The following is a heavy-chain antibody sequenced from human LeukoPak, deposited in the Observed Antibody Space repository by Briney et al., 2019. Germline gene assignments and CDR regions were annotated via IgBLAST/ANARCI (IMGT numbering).Heavy chain of an antibody. J-gene: IGHJ5*02. V-gene: IGHV3-48*03. CDR2: ISSSGSTI. D-gene: IGHD1-1*01. CDR1: GFTFSSSE. Sequence: GGSLRLSCVASGFTFSSSEMNWVGQAPGKGLEWVSYISSSGSTIYYADSVKSRFTISRDNAKNSLYMQMNSLRAEDTAVYYCARDGSTGASLYNWFDLWGHGTLVTVSS. CDR3: ARDGSTGASLYNWFDL.